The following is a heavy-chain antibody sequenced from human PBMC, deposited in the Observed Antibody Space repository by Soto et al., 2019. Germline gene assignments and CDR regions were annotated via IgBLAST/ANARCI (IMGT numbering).Heavy chain of an antibody. V-gene: IGHV1-18*01. CDR1: GYTFTIYG. CDR3: ARALGYSGYAGMDV. D-gene: IGHD5-12*01. J-gene: IGHJ6*02. Sequence: QVQLVQSGGEVKKPGASVKVSCKASGYTFTIYGINWVRQAPGQGLEWMGWISPDNGNTNYAQKLQGRVTMTTDTSTSTAYTEQRSLRSDDTAVYYCARALGYSGYAGMDVWGQGTTVTVSS. CDR2: ISPDNGNT.